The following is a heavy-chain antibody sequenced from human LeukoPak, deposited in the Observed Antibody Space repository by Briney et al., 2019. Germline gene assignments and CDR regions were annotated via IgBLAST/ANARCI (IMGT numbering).Heavy chain of an antibody. CDR1: GGSISSSTNW. Sequence: PSGTLSLTCAVSGGSISSSTNWWSWVRQAPGKGLERIGRIKGKVDGGTTDHAAPVKGRFTISRDDSRNTLYLQMNSLKIEDTAIYYCTTVGLYNILTGQYHDSFDMWGQGTMVTVSS. CDR2: IKGKVDGGTT. J-gene: IGHJ3*02. V-gene: IGHV3-15*01. D-gene: IGHD3-9*01. CDR3: TTVGLYNILTGQYHDSFDM.